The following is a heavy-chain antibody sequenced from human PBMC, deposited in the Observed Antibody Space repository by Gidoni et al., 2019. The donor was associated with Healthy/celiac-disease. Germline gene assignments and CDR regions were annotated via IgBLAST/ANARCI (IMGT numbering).Heavy chain of an antibody. J-gene: IGHJ6*02. CDR1: GFPFSNAW. V-gene: IGHV3-15*01. CDR2: IKSKTDGGTT. Sequence: EVQLVESGGGLVKPGGSLRLSCAASGFPFSNAWMSWVRQAPGKGLEWVGRIKSKTDGGTTDYAAPVKGRFTISRDDSKNTLYLQMNSLKTEDTAVYYCTTLGGGFVEWLPHADYYYYGMDVWGQGTTVTVSS. D-gene: IGHD3-3*01. CDR3: TTLGGGFVEWLPHADYYYYGMDV.